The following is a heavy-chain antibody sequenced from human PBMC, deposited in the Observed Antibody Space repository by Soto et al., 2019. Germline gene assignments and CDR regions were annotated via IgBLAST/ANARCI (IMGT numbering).Heavy chain of an antibody. V-gene: IGHV1-18*01. J-gene: IGHJ6*02. D-gene: IGHD1-26*01. CDR1: GYRVISYG. CDR3: AREGSGGGGMDV. CDR2: ISPDNGNT. Sequence: QVQLVQSGSEVKKPGASVKVSCKASGYRVISYGLSWVRQAPGQGLEWMGWISPDNGNTNYAQKLQGRVTMTTETSTSTAYMELRSLRSDDTAIYWCAREGSGGGGMDVWGQGTTVTVSS.